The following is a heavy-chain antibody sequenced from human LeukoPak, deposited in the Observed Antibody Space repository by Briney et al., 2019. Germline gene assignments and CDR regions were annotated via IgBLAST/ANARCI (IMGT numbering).Heavy chain of an antibody. CDR1: GYTFTSYG. CDR2: ISAYNGNT. D-gene: IGHD2-15*01. Sequence: ASVKVSCKASGYTFTSYGISWVRQAPGQGLEWVGWISAYNGNTNYAQKLQGRVTMTTDTSTSTAYMELSSLRSEDTAVYYCARSRGLCGGSCYRNWFDPWGQGTLVTVSS. CDR3: ARSRGLCGGSCYRNWFDP. V-gene: IGHV1-18*01. J-gene: IGHJ5*02.